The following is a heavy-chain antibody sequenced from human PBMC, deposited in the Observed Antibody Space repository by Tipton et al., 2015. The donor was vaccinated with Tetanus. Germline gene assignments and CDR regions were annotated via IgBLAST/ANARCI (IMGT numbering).Heavy chain of an antibody. J-gene: IGHJ6*02. V-gene: IGHV4-61*01. D-gene: IGHD2-21*02. CDR1: GYSVGRGTDY. Sequence: TLSLTCSVSGYSVGRGTDYWTWIRQPPGNGLEWIGHVYLSGSTYYNPSLESRLTLSVDESNNRFSLQLKSVTTADTAVYYCARFYCGGACHSPYYNAMDVWGQGTTVTVSS. CDR3: ARFYCGGACHSPYYNAMDV. CDR2: VYLSGST.